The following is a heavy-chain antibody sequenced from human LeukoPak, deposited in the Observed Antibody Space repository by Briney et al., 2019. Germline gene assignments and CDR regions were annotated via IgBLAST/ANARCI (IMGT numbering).Heavy chain of an antibody. Sequence: GGSLRLSCAASGFSFSSHALTGVRQAPGKGLEWVSGILSGGATYYSGCVQGRFTISRDNSKNSLHLQMSSLRAEDTAIYYCATEGTYTYGHFTSWGQGTLVTVSS. CDR3: ATEGTYTYGHFTS. CDR2: ILSGGAT. CDR1: GFSFSSHA. D-gene: IGHD5-18*01. J-gene: IGHJ4*02. V-gene: IGHV3-23*01.